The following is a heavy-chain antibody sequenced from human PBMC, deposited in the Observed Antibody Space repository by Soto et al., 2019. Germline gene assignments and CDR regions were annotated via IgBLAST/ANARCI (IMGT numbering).Heavy chain of an antibody. Sequence: GESLKISGKGSGYSFTSYWIGWVRQMPGKGLEWMGIIYPGDSDTRYSPSFQGQVTISADKSISTAYLQWSSLKASDTAMYYCARRPYYYDSSGYYRVYDFWGKGTLVTVSS. J-gene: IGHJ4*02. CDR1: GYSFTSYW. CDR3: ARRPYYYDSSGYYRVYDF. D-gene: IGHD3-22*01. CDR2: IYPGDSDT. V-gene: IGHV5-51*01.